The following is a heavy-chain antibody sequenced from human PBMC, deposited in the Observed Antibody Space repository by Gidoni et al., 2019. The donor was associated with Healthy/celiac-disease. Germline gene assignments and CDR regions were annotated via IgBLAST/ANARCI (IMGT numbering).Heavy chain of an antibody. D-gene: IGHD2-15*01. V-gene: IGHV3-23*01. CDR1: GFNCSSYD. Sequence: EVQLLESGGGLVQPGGSMRLACAAPGFNCSSYDMSWVRQAPGEGLEWVSAISGSGGSTYYSDSVTCRFTISRDNSKTTLYLQMNSLRAEDTAVYYCAKDIGYCSGGSCYDLSFDYWGQGTLVTVSS. CDR3: AKDIGYCSGGSCYDLSFDY. J-gene: IGHJ4*02. CDR2: ISGSGGST.